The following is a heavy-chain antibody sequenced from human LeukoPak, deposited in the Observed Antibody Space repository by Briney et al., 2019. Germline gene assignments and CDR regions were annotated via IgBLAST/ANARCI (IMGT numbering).Heavy chain of an antibody. CDR2: ISGSGGST. V-gene: IGHV3-23*01. Sequence: GGSLRLSCAASGLTFSSYAMNWVRQAPGKGLEWVSAISGSGGSTYYADSVKGRFTISRDNSKNTLYLQMNSLRAGDTALYYCAKSLVVGADAFDIWGQGTMVTVSS. CDR1: GLTFSSYA. D-gene: IGHD1-26*01. J-gene: IGHJ3*02. CDR3: AKSLVVGADAFDI.